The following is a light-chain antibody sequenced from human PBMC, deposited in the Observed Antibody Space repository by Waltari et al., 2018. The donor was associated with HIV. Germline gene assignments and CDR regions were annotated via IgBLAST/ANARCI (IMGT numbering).Light chain of an antibody. CDR1: NIHTKM. J-gene: IGLJ2*01. CDR3: QVWDSSSDEVF. V-gene: IGLV3-21*02. Sequence: FVLPQPPSLSVAPGQTAAISCAGANIHTKMVPWYQQMPGQAPVSVYLVDSGRASGTPERFSGSNSGSTATLTISGLEAGDEADYYCQVWDSSSDEVFFGGGTKLTVL. CDR2: VDS.